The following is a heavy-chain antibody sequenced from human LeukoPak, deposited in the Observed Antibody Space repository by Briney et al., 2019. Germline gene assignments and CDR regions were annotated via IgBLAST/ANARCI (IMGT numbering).Heavy chain of an antibody. CDR2: ISSSGSTI. CDR3: ARPKYDYGDYYGMDV. V-gene: IGHV3-48*03. J-gene: IGHJ6*04. Sequence: GGSLRLSCAASGFTFSSYEMNWVRQAPGKGLEWVSYISSSGSTIYYADSVKGRFTISRDNAKNSLYLQMNSLRAEDTAVYYCARPKYDYGDYYGMDVWGKGTMVTVSS. CDR1: GFTFSSYE. D-gene: IGHD4-17*01.